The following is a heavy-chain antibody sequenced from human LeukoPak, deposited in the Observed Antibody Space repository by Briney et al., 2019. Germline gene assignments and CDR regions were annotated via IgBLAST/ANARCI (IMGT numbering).Heavy chain of an antibody. Sequence: ASVKVSCKASGYTFTGYYLHWVRRAPGQGLEWMGWINPNSGGTHYAQKFQGGVTMTRDTSISTSYMELSNLRPDDTAVYYCARDRITMVRGVIITDYFDYWGQGTLVTVSS. D-gene: IGHD3-10*01. J-gene: IGHJ4*02. CDR2: INPNSGGT. CDR3: ARDRITMVRGVIITDYFDY. V-gene: IGHV1-2*02. CDR1: GYTFTGYY.